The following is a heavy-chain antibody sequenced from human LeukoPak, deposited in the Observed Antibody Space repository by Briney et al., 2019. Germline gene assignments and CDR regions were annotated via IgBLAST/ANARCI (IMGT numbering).Heavy chain of an antibody. Sequence: SQTLSLTCTVSGGSISSGGYYWSWIRQHPGKGLEWIGYIYYSGSTYYNPSLKSRVTISVDTSKNQFSLKPSSVTAADTAVYYCARVVVGATLFDYWGQGTLVTVSS. CDR3: ARVVVGATLFDY. D-gene: IGHD1-26*01. V-gene: IGHV4-31*03. CDR1: GGSISSGGYY. CDR2: IYYSGST. J-gene: IGHJ4*02.